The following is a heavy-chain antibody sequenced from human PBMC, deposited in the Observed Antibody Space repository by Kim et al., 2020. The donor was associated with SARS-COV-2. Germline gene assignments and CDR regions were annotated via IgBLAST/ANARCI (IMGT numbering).Heavy chain of an antibody. V-gene: IGHV1-18*04. CDR2: ISAYNGNT. CDR3: ARGTYCGGDCYPSFDY. J-gene: IGHJ4*02. D-gene: IGHD2-21*02. Sequence: ASVMVSCKASGYTFTSYGISWVRQAPGQGLEWMGWISAYNGNTNYAQKLQGRVTMTTDTSTSTAYMELRSLRSDDTAVYYCARGTYCGGDCYPSFDYWGQGTLVTVSS. CDR1: GYTFTSYG.